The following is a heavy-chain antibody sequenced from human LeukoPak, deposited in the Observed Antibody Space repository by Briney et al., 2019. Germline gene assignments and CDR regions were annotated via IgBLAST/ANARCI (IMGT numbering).Heavy chain of an antibody. Sequence: SETLSLTCTVSGYSISSGYYWGWIRQPPGKGLEWIGSIYHSGSTYYNPSLKSRVTISVDTSKNQFSLKLSSVTAADTAVYYCARVGGYYDFWSGYFSNYYYMDVWGKGTTVTVSS. CDR1: GYSISSGYY. CDR2: IYHSGST. CDR3: ARVGGYYDFWSGYFSNYYYMDV. J-gene: IGHJ6*03. D-gene: IGHD3-3*01. V-gene: IGHV4-38-2*02.